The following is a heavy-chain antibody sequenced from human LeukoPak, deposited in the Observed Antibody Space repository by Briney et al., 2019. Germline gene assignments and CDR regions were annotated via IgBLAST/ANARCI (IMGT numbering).Heavy chain of an antibody. CDR3: ATGRLRYFDWLYYYYYMDV. V-gene: IGHV1-24*01. D-gene: IGHD3-9*01. CDR1: GYTLTELS. J-gene: IGHJ6*03. Sequence: PVASVKVSCKVSGYTLTELSMHWVRQAPGKGLEWMGGFDPEDGETIYAQKFQGRVTMTEDTSTDTAYMELSSLRSEDTAVYYCATGRLRYFDWLYYYYYMDVWGKGTTVTVSS. CDR2: FDPEDGET.